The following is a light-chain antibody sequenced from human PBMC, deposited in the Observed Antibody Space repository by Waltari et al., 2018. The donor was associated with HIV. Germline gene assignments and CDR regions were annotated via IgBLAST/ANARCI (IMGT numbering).Light chain of an antibody. CDR3: SSYSATNTVV. Sequence: QSALTQPPSVSGSPGQSVTISCAGTNSDIGGYDRVSWYQQHPGTAPTLLSYEVTNRPSGVPGRFSASKSGTTASLTISGLQAGDEGDYYCSSYSATNTVVFGGGTKLTVL. J-gene: IGLJ2*01. CDR2: EVT. V-gene: IGLV2-18*02. CDR1: NSDIGGYDR.